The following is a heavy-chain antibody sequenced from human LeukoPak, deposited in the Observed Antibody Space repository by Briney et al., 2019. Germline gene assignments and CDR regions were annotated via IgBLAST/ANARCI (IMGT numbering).Heavy chain of an antibody. CDR3: AKARAATMVRGVNSPTLDY. D-gene: IGHD3-10*01. CDR1: GFTFDDYG. J-gene: IGHJ4*02. CDR2: INWNGGST. V-gene: IGHV3-20*04. Sequence: GGSLRLSCAASGFTFDDYGMSWVRQAPGKGLEWVSSINWNGGSTGYADSVKGRFTISRDNAKNSLYLQMNSLRAEDTAVYYCAKARAATMVRGVNSPTLDYWGQGTLVTVSS.